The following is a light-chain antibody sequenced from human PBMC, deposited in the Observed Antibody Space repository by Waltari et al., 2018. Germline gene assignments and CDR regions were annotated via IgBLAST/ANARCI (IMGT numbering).Light chain of an antibody. CDR1: QSVSSN. J-gene: IGKJ1*01. CDR2: GAS. V-gene: IGKV3-15*01. CDR3: QQYDNWPRT. Sequence: EIVMAQSPATLSVSPGERATLSCRASQSVSSNLAWYQQNPGQAPRLLIYGASTRATGIPARFSGSGCGTEFTLTISSLQSEDFAVYYCQQYDNWPRTFGQGTKVEIK.